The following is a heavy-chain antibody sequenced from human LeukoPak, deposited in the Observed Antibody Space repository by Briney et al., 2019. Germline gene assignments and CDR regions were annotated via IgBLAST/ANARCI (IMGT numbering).Heavy chain of an antibody. V-gene: IGHV4-59*01. CDR2: IYYSGST. CDR1: GGSISSYY. Sequence: PSETLSLTCTVSGGSISSYYWSWIRQPPGKGLEWIGYIYYSGSTNYNPSLKSRVTISVDTSKNQFSLKLSSVTAADTAVYYCARARLWFGAYYYYYMDVWGKGTTVTISS. J-gene: IGHJ6*03. D-gene: IGHD3-10*01. CDR3: ARARLWFGAYYYYYMDV.